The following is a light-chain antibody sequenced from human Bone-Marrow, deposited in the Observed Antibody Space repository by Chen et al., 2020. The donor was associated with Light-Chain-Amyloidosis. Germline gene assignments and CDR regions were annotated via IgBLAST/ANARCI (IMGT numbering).Light chain of an antibody. CDR3: QSYDSGLRGSEV. CDR1: SSNIAAGYD. J-gene: IGLJ1*01. Sequence: QSVLTQPPSVSGAPGQRVTISCTGSSSNIAAGYDVHWYQQLPGTAPKLLIYGNSNRPSGVPDRFSGSKSGTSASLAITGRQGEDEADYYCQSYDSGLRGSEVFGTGTKGTVL. CDR2: GNS. V-gene: IGLV1-40*01.